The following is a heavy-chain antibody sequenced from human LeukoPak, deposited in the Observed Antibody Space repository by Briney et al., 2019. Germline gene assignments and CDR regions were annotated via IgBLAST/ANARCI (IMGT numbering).Heavy chain of an antibody. CDR1: GGSFSGYY. D-gene: IGHD2-2*02. Sequence: PSETLSLTCAVYGGSFSGYYWSWIRQPPGKGLEWIGEINHSGSTNYNPSLKSRVTISVDTSKNQFSLKLSSVTAADTAVYYRARGGYCSSTSCYTYWFDPWGQGTLVTVSS. J-gene: IGHJ5*02. CDR2: INHSGST. CDR3: ARGGYCSSTSCYTYWFDP. V-gene: IGHV4-34*01.